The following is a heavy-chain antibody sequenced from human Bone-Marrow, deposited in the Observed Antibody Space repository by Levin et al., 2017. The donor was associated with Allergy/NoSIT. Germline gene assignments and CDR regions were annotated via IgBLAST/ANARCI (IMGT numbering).Heavy chain of an antibody. CDR3: AGGLEIRTGEFDF. Sequence: GASVKVSCKASGYSLTTLGITWVRQAPGQGLEWMGWVSAYTGYTDYAQNLQDRVTMTTDTSTTTAYMELRSLRSDDTAVYFCAGGLEIRTGEFDFWGQGTLVTVSS. V-gene: IGHV1-18*01. CDR2: VSAYTGYT. J-gene: IGHJ4*02. D-gene: IGHD1-7*01. CDR1: GYSLTTLG.